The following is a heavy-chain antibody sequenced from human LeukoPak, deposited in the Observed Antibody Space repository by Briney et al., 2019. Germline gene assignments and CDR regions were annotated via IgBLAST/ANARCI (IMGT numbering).Heavy chain of an antibody. CDR1: GYTFTGYY. CDR3: ARSPWAAVAVSFWFDP. J-gene: IGHJ5*02. D-gene: IGHD6-19*01. Sequence: GASVKVSCKASGYTFTGYYMHWVRQAPGQGLEWMGWINPNSGGTNYAQKFQGRVTMTRDTSISTAYMELSRLRSDDTAVYYCARSPWAAVAVSFWFDPWGQGPWSPSPQ. V-gene: IGHV1-2*02. CDR2: INPNSGGT.